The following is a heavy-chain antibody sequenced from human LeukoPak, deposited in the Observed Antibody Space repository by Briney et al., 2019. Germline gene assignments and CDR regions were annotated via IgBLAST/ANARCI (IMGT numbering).Heavy chain of an antibody. Sequence: PSETLSLTCTVSGGSISSSSYYWGWIRQPPGKGLEWIGSIYYSGSTYYNPSLKSRVTISVDTSKNQFSLKLSSVTAADTAVYYCARGGDMTTVTTGINFDYWGQGTLVTVSS. CDR2: IYYSGST. J-gene: IGHJ4*02. V-gene: IGHV4-39*01. CDR3: ARGGDMTTVTTGINFDY. D-gene: IGHD4-17*01. CDR1: GGSISSSSYY.